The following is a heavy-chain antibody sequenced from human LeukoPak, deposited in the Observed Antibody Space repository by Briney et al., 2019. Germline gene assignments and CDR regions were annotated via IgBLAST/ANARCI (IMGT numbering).Heavy chain of an antibody. J-gene: IGHJ3*02. Sequence: PGGSLRLSCAASGFTFSSYWMSWVRQAPGKGLEWVANIKQDGSEKYYVDSVKGRFTISRDNSKNTLYLQMNSLRAEDTAVYYCAKGYPRKKYYYDSSGYPDAFDIWGQGTMVTVSS. CDR1: GFTFSSYW. V-gene: IGHV3-7*01. CDR2: IKQDGSEK. D-gene: IGHD3-22*01. CDR3: AKGYPRKKYYYDSSGYPDAFDI.